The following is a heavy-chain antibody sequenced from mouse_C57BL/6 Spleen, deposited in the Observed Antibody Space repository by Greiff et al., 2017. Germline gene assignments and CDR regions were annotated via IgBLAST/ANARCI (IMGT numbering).Heavy chain of an antibody. J-gene: IGHJ3*01. CDR1: GFSFTSYG. CDR2: IWSGGST. V-gene: IGHV2-2*01. CDR3: ARKDDGYYSWFAY. Sequence: VKVVESGPGLVQPSQSLSITCTVSGFSFTSYGVHWVRQSPGKGLEWLGVIWSGGSTDYNAAFISSQSISKDNSKSQVFFKMNSLQADDTAIYYCARKDDGYYSWFAYWGQGTLVTVSA. D-gene: IGHD2-3*01.